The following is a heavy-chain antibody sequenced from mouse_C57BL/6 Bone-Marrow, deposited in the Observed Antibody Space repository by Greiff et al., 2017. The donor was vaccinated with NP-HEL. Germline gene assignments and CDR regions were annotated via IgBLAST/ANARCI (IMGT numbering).Heavy chain of an antibody. CDR3: AREGAYITTVAV. D-gene: IGHD1-1*01. CDR2: IYPGDGDT. J-gene: IGHJ1*03. CDR1: GYAFSSYW. V-gene: IGHV1-80*01. Sequence: QVQLQQSGAELVKPGASVKISCKASGYAFSSYWMNWVKQRPGKGLEWIGQIYPGDGDTNYNGKFKGKATLTADKSSSTAYMQLSSLTSEDSAVDFCAREGAYITTVAVWGTGTTVTVSS.